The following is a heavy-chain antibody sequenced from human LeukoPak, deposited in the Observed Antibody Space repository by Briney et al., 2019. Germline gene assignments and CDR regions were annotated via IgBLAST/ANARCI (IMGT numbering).Heavy chain of an antibody. J-gene: IGHJ5*02. CDR3: AKKAAAGTRVNWFDP. V-gene: IGHV3-30*02. D-gene: IGHD6-13*01. Sequence: GGSLRLSCAASGFTFSSYGMHWVRQAPGKGLEWVAFIRYDGSNKYYADSVKGRFTISRDNSKNTLYLQMNSLRAEDTAVYYCAKKAAAGTRVNWFDPWGQGTLVTVSS. CDR1: GFTFSSYG. CDR2: IRYDGSNK.